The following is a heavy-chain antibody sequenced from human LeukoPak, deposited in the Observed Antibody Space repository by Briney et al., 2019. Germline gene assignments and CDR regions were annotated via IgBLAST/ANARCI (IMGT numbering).Heavy chain of an antibody. CDR1: GFTFSSYA. D-gene: IGHD3-22*01. J-gene: IGHJ4*02. CDR3: AKDPGRYYDSSGYKSDY. CDR2: ISGSGGST. V-gene: IGHV3-23*01. Sequence: GGSLRLSCAASGFTFSSYAMSWVRQAPGKGLEWVSAISGSGGSTYYADSVKGRFTISRDNSKNTLYLQMNSLRAEDTAVYYCAKDPGRYYDSSGYKSDYRGQGTLVTVSS.